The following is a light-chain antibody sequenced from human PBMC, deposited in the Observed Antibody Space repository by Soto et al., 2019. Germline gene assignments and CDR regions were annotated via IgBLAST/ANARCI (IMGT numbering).Light chain of an antibody. CDR1: DSNIGSNS. CDR2: KSD. V-gene: IGLV1-47*01. CDR3: ATWDDGLSGVL. J-gene: IGLJ2*01. Sequence: QSVLTQPPSASGTPGQRVSITCSGSDSNIGSNSVHWYQQVPGMAPKLLVYKSDQRPSGVPDRFSGSKSVTSASLAISGLRAEDGAEYYCATWDDGLSGVLFGGGTKVTVL.